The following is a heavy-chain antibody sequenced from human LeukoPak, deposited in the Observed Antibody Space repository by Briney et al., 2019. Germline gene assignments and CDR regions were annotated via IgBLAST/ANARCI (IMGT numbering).Heavy chain of an antibody. J-gene: IGHJ4*02. CDR1: EYTFTGYY. CDR3: ARGPPTIVVVITTGDFDS. Sequence: ASVKVSCKASEYTFTGYYLHWVRQSPGQALEWMGWINPNTGYTNHAQKFQGRVTMTRDTSISTAYMELSRLRSDDTAVYYCARGPPTIVVVITTGDFDSWGQGTLVTVSS. CDR2: INPNTGYT. V-gene: IGHV1-2*02. D-gene: IGHD3-22*01.